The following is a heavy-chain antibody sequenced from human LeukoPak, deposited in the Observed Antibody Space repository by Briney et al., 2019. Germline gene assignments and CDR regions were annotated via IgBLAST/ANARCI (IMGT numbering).Heavy chain of an antibody. CDR2: INPSGGST. J-gene: IGHJ4*02. CDR1: GYSFTSHY. V-gene: IGHV1-46*01. CDR3: ARGGCGGDCSSDY. Sequence: ASVKVSCKASGYSFTSHYMHWVRQAPGQGLEWMGIINPSGGSTSYAQKFQGRVTMTRDTSTGTVYMNLSSLRSEDTAVYYCARGGCGGDCSSDYWGQGTLVTVSS. D-gene: IGHD2-21*02.